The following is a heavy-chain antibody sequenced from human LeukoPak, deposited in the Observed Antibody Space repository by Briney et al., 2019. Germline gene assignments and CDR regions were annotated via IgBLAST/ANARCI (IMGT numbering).Heavy chain of an antibody. CDR3: AKGGIWGSLDY. J-gene: IGHJ4*02. V-gene: IGHV3-7*01. Sequence: GGSLRLSCAASGFTFSSYWMSWVRQAPGKGLEWVANIKQDGNDKYYVDSVKGRFTISRDNAKNSLYLQMNSLRAEDTAIYYCAKGGIWGSLDYWGQGTLVTVSS. CDR1: GFTFSSYW. CDR2: IKQDGNDK. D-gene: IGHD7-27*01.